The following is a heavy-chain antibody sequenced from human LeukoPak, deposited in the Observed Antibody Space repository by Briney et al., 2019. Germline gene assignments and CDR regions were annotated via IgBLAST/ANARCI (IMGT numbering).Heavy chain of an antibody. Sequence: KTSETLSLTCAVYGGSFSGYYWSWIRQPPGKGLEWIGEINHSGSTNYNPSLKSRVTISVDTSKNQFSLKLSSVTAADTAVYYCARTHSSSWYRWFDPWGQGTLVTVSS. J-gene: IGHJ5*02. D-gene: IGHD6-13*01. CDR1: GGSFSGYY. CDR3: ARTHSSSWYRWFDP. V-gene: IGHV4-34*01. CDR2: INHSGST.